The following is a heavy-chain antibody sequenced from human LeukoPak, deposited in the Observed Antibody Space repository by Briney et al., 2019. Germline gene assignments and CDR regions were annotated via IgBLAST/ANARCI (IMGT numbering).Heavy chain of an antibody. D-gene: IGHD6-19*01. J-gene: IGHJ6*03. V-gene: IGHV4-34*01. CDR2: INHSGST. CDR1: GGSFSGYY. Sequence: SETLSLTCAVYGGSFSGYYWSWIRQPPGKGLEWIGEINHSGSTNYNTSLKSRVTISVDTSKNQFSLKLSSVTAGDTAVYYCARGFRAVAGQLYYYYMDVWGKGTTVTVSS. CDR3: ARGFRAVAGQLYYYYMDV.